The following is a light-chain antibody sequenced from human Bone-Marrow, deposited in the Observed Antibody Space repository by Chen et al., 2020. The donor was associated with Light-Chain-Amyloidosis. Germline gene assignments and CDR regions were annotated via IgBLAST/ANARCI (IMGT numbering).Light chain of an antibody. CDR2: EVT. V-gene: IGLV2-14*01. Sequence: QSALTQPASVSGSPGQSITISCTGTSSDVGGDIHVSWYQQHPDKAPKLMIYEVTNRPSWVPGRFSGSKSDNTASLTISGLQTEDEADYFCSSYTITNTLVFGSGTRVTVL. CDR1: SSDVGGDIH. J-gene: IGLJ1*01. CDR3: SSYTITNTLV.